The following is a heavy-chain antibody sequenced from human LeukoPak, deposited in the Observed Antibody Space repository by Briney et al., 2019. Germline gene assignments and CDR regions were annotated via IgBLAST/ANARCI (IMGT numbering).Heavy chain of an antibody. Sequence: GGSLRLSCAASGFTFTTFWMSWVRQAPGKGLEWVAVIWYDGSNKYYADSVKGRFTISRDNSKNTLYLQMNSLRAEDTAVYYCARDRGRFGGYWGQGTLVTVSS. CDR2: IWYDGSNK. CDR1: GFTFTTFW. V-gene: IGHV3-33*07. J-gene: IGHJ4*02. D-gene: IGHD3-16*01. CDR3: ARDRGRFGGY.